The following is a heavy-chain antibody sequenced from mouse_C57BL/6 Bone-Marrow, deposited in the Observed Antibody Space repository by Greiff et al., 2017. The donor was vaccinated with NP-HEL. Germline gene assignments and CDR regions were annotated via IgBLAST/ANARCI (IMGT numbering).Heavy chain of an antibody. V-gene: IGHV1-26*01. D-gene: IGHD2-1*01. CDR1: GYTFTDYY. J-gene: IGHJ3*01. CDR3: AREKIYY. Sequence: EVQLQQSGPELVKPGASVKISCKASGYTFTDYYMNWVKQSHGKSLEWIGDINPNNGGTSYNQKFKGKATLTVDKSSSTAYMELRSLTSEDSAVYYCAREKIYYGGEGTLVTVSA. CDR2: INPNNGGT.